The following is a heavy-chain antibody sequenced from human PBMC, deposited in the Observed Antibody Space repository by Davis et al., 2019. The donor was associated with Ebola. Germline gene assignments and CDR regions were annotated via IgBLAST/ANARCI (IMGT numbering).Heavy chain of an antibody. D-gene: IGHD6-13*01. J-gene: IGHJ4*02. Sequence: GGSLRLSCAASGFTFSSYSMNWVRQAPGKGLEWVSSISSSSSYIYYADSVKGRFTISRDNAKKSLYLQMNSLRAEDTAVYYCARGRAAAYFDYWGQGTLVTVSS. CDR1: GFTFSSYS. V-gene: IGHV3-21*01. CDR3: ARGRAAAYFDY. CDR2: ISSSSSYI.